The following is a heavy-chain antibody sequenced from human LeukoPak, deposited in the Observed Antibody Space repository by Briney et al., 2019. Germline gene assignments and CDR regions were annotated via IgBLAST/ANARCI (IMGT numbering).Heavy chain of an antibody. CDR2: IYYGGNT. CDR1: ACSISSSTY. CDR3: ARRFSTAWYFDS. V-gene: IGHV4-39*01. Sequence: SGTLSLTCTVSACSISSSTYRGWIRQPPGKGLEGIGTIYYGGNTYYNPSLESRVTISLDTSKNLFSLKLSSVTAADTAVYYCARRFSTAWYFDSWGQGTLVTVSS. J-gene: IGHJ4*02. D-gene: IGHD6-19*01.